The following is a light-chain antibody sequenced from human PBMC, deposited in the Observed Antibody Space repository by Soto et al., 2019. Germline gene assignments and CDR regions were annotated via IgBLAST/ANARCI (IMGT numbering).Light chain of an antibody. CDR2: EVS. J-gene: IGLJ1*01. Sequence: QSVLTQPPSVSGSPGQSVTISCTGTSSDVGTYTRVSWYQQPPVTAPKLIIYEVSNRPSGVPDRFSGSKSGNTASLTISGLQAEDEADYYCCIFTSSSTYVFGTGTKLTVL. CDR3: CIFTSSSTYV. CDR1: SSDVGTYTR. V-gene: IGLV2-18*01.